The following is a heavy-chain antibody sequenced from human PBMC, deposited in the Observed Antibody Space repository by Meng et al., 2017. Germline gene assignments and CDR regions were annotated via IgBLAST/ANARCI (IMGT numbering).Heavy chain of an antibody. Sequence: QLGKSGGERKKPGASVKVSCKASGYTFTSYGISWVRQAPGQGLEWMGWISAYNGNTNYAQKLQGRVTMTTDTSTSTAYMELRSLRSDDTAVYYCASFIWGSGSYSGWGQGTLVTVSS. CDR3: ASFIWGSGSYSG. J-gene: IGHJ4*02. CDR2: ISAYNGNT. V-gene: IGHV1-18*01. CDR1: GYTFTSYG. D-gene: IGHD3-10*01.